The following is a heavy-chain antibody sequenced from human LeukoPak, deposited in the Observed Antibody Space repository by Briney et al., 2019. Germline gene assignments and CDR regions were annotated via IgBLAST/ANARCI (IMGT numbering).Heavy chain of an antibody. CDR1: GFTFDDYT. Sequence: GGSLRLSCAASGFTFDDYTMHWVRQAPGKGLEWVSLISWDGGSTYYADSVKGRFTISRDNSKNSLYLQMNSLRTEDTALYYCAKDQVYSGPGGMDVWGQGTTVTVSS. J-gene: IGHJ6*02. V-gene: IGHV3-43*01. D-gene: IGHD5-12*01. CDR2: ISWDGGST. CDR3: AKDQVYSGPGGMDV.